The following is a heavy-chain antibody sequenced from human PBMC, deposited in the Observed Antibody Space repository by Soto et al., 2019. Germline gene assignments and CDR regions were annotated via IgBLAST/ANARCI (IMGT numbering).Heavy chain of an antibody. CDR2: ISYDGSNK. Sequence: ESGGGVVQPGRSLRLSCAASGFTFSSYAMHWVRQAPGKGLEWVAVISYDGSNKYYADSVKGRFTISRDNSKNTLYLQMNSLRAEDTAVYYCAREVPDSSSYLDYWGQGTLVTVSS. D-gene: IGHD6-6*01. CDR1: GFTFSSYA. J-gene: IGHJ4*02. V-gene: IGHV3-30-3*01. CDR3: AREVPDSSSYLDY.